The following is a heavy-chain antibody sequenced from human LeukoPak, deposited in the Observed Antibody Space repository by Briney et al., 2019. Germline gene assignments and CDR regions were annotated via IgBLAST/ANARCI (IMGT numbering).Heavy chain of an antibody. D-gene: IGHD3-22*01. Sequence: GGSLRLSCVVSGLSFNKDVMSWFRQAPGKGLEWVSRVSPGGVSPNHADSVKGRFTVSRGDSLNTLYLQMNSLRAEDTAVYYCARQYYHDSSGYPFDYWSQGTLVTVSS. J-gene: IGHJ4*02. CDR2: VSPGGVSP. CDR3: ARQYYHDSSGYPFDY. CDR1: GLSFNKDV. V-gene: IGHV3-23*01.